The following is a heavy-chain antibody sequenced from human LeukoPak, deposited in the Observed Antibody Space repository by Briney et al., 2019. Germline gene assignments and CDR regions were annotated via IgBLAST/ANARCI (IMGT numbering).Heavy chain of an antibody. CDR2: IYYSGST. V-gene: IGHV4-59*01. D-gene: IGHD6-19*01. J-gene: IGHJ4*02. CDR1: GGSFSGYY. Sequence: SETLSLTCAVYGGSFSGYYWSWIRQPPGKGLEWIGYIYYSGSTNYNPSLKSRVTISVDTSKNQFSLKLSSVTAADTAVYYCARGAVAGHFDYWGQGTLVTVSS. CDR3: ARGAVAGHFDY.